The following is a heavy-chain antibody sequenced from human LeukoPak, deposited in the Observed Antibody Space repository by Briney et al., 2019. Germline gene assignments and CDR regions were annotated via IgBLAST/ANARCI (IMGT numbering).Heavy chain of an antibody. CDR1: GFTFSSYG. Sequence: PGGSLRLSCAASGFTFSSYGMHWVRQAPGKGLEWVAVISYDGSNKYYADSVKGRFTISRDNSKNTLYLQMNSLRAEDTAVYYCGKMLPSGYSYGYYFDYWGQGTLVTVSS. CDR2: ISYDGSNK. V-gene: IGHV3-30*18. CDR3: GKMLPSGYSYGYYFDY. J-gene: IGHJ4*02. D-gene: IGHD5-18*01.